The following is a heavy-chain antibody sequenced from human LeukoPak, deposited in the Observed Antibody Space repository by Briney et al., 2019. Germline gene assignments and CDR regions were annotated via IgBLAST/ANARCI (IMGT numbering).Heavy chain of an antibody. V-gene: IGHV3-74*01. CDR1: GFTFSGFW. Sequence: GGSLRLSCAASGFTFSGFWMHWVRQAPGKGLVWVSCISFDGSDATYADSVKGRFTISRDNSKNTLYLQMNSLRAEDTAVYYCAREGTYYDILTGYSDYWGQGTLVTVSS. D-gene: IGHD3-9*01. CDR3: AREGTYYDILTGYSDY. CDR2: ISFDGSDA. J-gene: IGHJ4*02.